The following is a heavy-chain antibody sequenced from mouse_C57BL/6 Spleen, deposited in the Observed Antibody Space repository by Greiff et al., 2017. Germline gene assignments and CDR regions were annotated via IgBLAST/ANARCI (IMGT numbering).Heavy chain of an antibody. CDR3: ARYPLPLDY. V-gene: IGHV7-3*01. CDR2: IRNKANGYTT. CDR1: GFTFTDYY. Sequence: EVHLVESGGGLVQPGGSLSLSCAASGFTFTDYYMSWVRQPPGKALEWLGFIRNKANGYTTEYSASVKGRFTISRDNSQSILYLQMNALRAEDSATYYCARYPLPLDYWGQGTTLTVSS. J-gene: IGHJ2*01.